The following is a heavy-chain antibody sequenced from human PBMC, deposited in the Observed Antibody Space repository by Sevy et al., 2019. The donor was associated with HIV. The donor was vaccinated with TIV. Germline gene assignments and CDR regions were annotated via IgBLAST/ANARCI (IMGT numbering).Heavy chain of an antibody. CDR2: IWSDGSTK. CDR1: GFTFSNYG. V-gene: IGHV3-33*01. J-gene: IGHJ4*02. CDR3: AMNAALDQ. Sequence: GGSLRLSCVASGFTFSNYGMHWVRQAPGKGLEWVAVIWSDGSTKWYIDSVEGRFTVSRDNSKNTLYLQMNSLRVEDTGVYYCAMNAALDQWGQGTLVTVSS. D-gene: IGHD6-25*01.